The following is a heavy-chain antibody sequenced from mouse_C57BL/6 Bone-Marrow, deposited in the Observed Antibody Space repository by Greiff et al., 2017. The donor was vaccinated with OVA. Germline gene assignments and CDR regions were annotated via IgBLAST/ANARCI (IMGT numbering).Heavy chain of an antibody. Sequence: QVQLQQPGAELVKPGASVTVSCKASGYSFTSYWLHWVKQRSGQGLVWIGRIHPSDSDTNYNQKFKGKATLTVDKSSSTAYMQLSSLTSEDAAVYYCAIEATVENYFDYWGQGTTLTVSS. CDR1: GYSFTSYW. D-gene: IGHD1-1*01. CDR3: AIEATVENYFDY. CDR2: IHPSDSDT. V-gene: IGHV1-74*01. J-gene: IGHJ2*01.